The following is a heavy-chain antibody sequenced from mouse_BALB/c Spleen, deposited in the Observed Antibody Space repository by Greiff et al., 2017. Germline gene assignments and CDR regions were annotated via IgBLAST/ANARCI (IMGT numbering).Heavy chain of an antibody. CDR2: ISYSGST. J-gene: IGHJ1*01. CDR3: ARSGNYGYFDV. CDR1: GYSITSDYA. D-gene: IGHD1-1*01. V-gene: IGHV3-2*02. Sequence: VQLKESGPGLVKPSQSLSLTCTVTGYSITSDYAWNWIRQFPGNKLEWMGYISYSGSTSYNPSLKSRISITRDTSKNQFFLQLNSVTTEDTATYYCARSGNYGYFDVWGAGTTVTVSS.